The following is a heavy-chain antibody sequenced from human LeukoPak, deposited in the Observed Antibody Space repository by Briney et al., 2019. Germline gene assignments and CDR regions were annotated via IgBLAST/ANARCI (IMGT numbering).Heavy chain of an antibody. CDR2: ISSSGSTI. CDR1: GFTFSDYY. V-gene: IGHV3-11*04. D-gene: IGHD1-14*01. J-gene: IGHJ6*03. CDR3: VRTFRTSAFFLRDYHYYYYMDV. Sequence: PGGSLRPSCAASGFTFSDYYMSWIRQAPGKGLEWVSYISSSGSTIHYADSVKGRFNISRDSSLHLQMNSLRPEDTAVYYCVRTFRTSAFFLRDYHYYYYMDVWGKGTTVTVSS.